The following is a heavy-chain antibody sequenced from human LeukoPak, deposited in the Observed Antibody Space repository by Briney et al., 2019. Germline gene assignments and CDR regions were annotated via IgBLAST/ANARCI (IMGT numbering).Heavy chain of an antibody. J-gene: IGHJ6*03. CDR3: ARDGVPWFGELMSPHSGYYYYMDV. CDR1: GYTFTSYY. D-gene: IGHD3-10*01. CDR2: INPSGGST. V-gene: IGHV1-46*01. Sequence: ASVKVSCKASGYTFTSYYMHWVRQAPGQGLEWMGIINPSGGSTSYAQKFQGRVTMTRDMSTSTVYTELSSLRSEDTAVYYCARDGVPWFGELMSPHSGYYYYMDVWGKGTTVTVSS.